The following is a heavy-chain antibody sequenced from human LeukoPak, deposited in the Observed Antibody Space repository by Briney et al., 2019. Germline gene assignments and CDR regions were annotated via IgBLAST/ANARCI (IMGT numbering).Heavy chain of an antibody. D-gene: IGHD2-2*01. CDR3: AREVQVVPAATHYYYYYMDV. J-gene: IGHJ6*03. V-gene: IGHV1-69*13. CDR1: GGTFSSYA. CDR2: IIPIFGTA. Sequence: ASVKVSCKASGGTFSSYAISWVRQAPGQGLEWMGGIIPIFGTANYAQKFQGRVTITVDESTSTAYMELSSLRSEDTAVYYCAREVQVVPAATHYYYYYMDVWGKGTTVTVSS.